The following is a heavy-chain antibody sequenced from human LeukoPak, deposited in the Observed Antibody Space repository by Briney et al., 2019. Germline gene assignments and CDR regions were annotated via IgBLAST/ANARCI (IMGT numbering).Heavy chain of an antibody. Sequence: PGGSLRLSCAASGFTFSSYSMNWVRQAPGKGLEWVSSISSSSSYIYYADSVKGRFTISRDNAKNSLYLQMNSLRAEDTAVYYCARGGRGYSSSSDYWGQETLVTVSS. CDR2: ISSSSSYI. CDR3: ARGGRGYSSSSDY. J-gene: IGHJ4*02. D-gene: IGHD6-6*01. V-gene: IGHV3-21*01. CDR1: GFTFSSYS.